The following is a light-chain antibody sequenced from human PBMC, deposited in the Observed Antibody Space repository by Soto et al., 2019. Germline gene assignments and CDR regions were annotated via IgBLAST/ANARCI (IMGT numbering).Light chain of an antibody. J-gene: IGKJ1*01. Sequence: DIQMTQSPPSLSASVGDRVTITCRASQGISNYLACYQQKPGKVPKLLIYAASTLQSGVPSRFSGSGPGTDFTLTISSLVPEDVANYYCQNSGSAPCTFEEGTKLEIK. CDR3: QNSGSAPCT. CDR1: QGISNY. V-gene: IGKV1-27*01. CDR2: AAS.